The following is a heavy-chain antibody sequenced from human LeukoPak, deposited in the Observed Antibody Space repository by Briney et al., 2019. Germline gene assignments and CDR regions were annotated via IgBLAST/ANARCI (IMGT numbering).Heavy chain of an antibody. CDR3: ARAGGGYSSGWFDY. CDR1: GGSFSSGDYY. D-gene: IGHD6-19*01. CDR2: IYYSGST. J-gene: IGHJ4*02. V-gene: IGHV4-30-4*01. Sequence: PSETLSLTCSVSGGSFSSGDYYWSWIRQPPGTGLEWIGYIYYSGSTYYNPSLKSRLTISIDTSKNQFSLELNSVTAADTAVYYCARAGGGYSSGWFDYWGQGTLVTVSS.